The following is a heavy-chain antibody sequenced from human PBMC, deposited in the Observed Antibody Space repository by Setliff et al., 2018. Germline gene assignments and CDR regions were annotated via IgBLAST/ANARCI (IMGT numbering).Heavy chain of an antibody. V-gene: IGHV3-72*01. CDR1: GFTFSTYR. D-gene: IGHD2-15*01. CDR2: SRNKANTYTI. CDR3: ARSPAFDY. J-gene: IGHJ4*02. Sequence: GESLKISCAASGFTFSTYRMHWVRQAPGKGLEWVGRSRNKANTYTIAYAASVEGRFTISRDDSENSVYLEMNRLNTDDTAVYYCARSPAFDYWGQGTLVTVSS.